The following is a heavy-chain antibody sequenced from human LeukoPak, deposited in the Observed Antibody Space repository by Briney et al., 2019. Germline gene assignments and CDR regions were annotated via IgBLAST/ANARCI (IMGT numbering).Heavy chain of an antibody. D-gene: IGHD4-17*01. J-gene: IGHJ4*02. CDR2: IWYDGSNK. Sequence: PGRSLRLSCTASGFTFSSYGMHWVRQAPGKGLEWVAVIWYDGSNKYYADSVKGRFTISRDNSKNTLYLQVNSLRAEDTAVYYCARAHDYGIDYWGQGTLVTVSS. V-gene: IGHV3-33*01. CDR1: GFTFSSYG. CDR3: ARAHDYGIDY.